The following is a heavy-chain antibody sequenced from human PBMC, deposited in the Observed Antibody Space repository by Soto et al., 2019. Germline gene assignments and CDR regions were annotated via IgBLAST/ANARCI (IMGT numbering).Heavy chain of an antibody. CDR3: ARDRRSGSYHPLDY. J-gene: IGHJ4*02. CDR1: GGTFSSYA. D-gene: IGHD1-26*01. V-gene: IGHV1-69*13. CDR2: IIPIFGTA. Sequence: SVKVSCKASGGTFSSYAISWVRQAPGQGLEWMGGIIPIFGTANYAQKFQGRVTITADESTSTAYMELSSLRSEDTAVYYCARDRRSGSYHPLDYWGQGTLVTVSS.